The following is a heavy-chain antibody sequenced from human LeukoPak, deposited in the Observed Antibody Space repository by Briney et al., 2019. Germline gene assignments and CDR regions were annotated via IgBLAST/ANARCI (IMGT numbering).Heavy chain of an antibody. CDR3: ARDSEGLVGATGVDY. V-gene: IGHV3-7*01. Sequence: PGGSLRLSCAASGFTFSSYWMSWVRQAPGKGLERVANMKQDGSEKYYVDSVKGRFTISRDNAKNSLYLQMNSLRAEDTAVYYCARDSEGLVGATGVDYWGQGTLVTVSS. J-gene: IGHJ4*02. D-gene: IGHD1-26*01. CDR2: MKQDGSEK. CDR1: GFTFSSYW.